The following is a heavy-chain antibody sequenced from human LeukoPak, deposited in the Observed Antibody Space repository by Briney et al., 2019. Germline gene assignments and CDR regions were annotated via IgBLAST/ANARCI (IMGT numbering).Heavy chain of an antibody. CDR2: IYHSGGT. CDR1: GYSISSGYY. CDR3: ARDSGYSYGPRYYFDY. D-gene: IGHD5-18*01. V-gene: IGHV4-38-2*02. J-gene: IGHJ4*02. Sequence: SETLSLTCAVSGYSISSGYYWGWIRQPPGKGLEWIGSIYHSGGTYYNPSLKSRVTISVDTSKNQFSLKLSSVTAADTAVYYCARDSGYSYGPRYYFDYWGQGTLVTVSS.